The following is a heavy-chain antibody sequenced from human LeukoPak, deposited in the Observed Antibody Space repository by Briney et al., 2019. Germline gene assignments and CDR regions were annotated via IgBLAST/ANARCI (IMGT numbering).Heavy chain of an antibody. V-gene: IGHV4-59*01. Sequence: SETLSLTCTVSGSSISSYYWSWIRQPPGKGLEWIGYIYYSGSTNYNPSLKSRVTISVDTSKNQFSLKLSSVTAADTAVYYCARAHLGQQLVDWGQGTLVTVSS. CDR2: IYYSGST. D-gene: IGHD6-13*01. CDR3: ARAHLGQQLVD. J-gene: IGHJ4*02. CDR1: GSSISSYY.